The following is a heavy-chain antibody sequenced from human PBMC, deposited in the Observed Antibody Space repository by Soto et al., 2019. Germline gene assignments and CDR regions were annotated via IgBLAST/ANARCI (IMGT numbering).Heavy chain of an antibody. CDR3: ATEILAGRGVY. V-gene: IGHV3-11*01. J-gene: IGHJ4*02. CDR1: GFSFSDYY. D-gene: IGHD6-19*01. CDR2: ISSASVTT. Sequence: QVQLVESGGGLVKPGGSLRLSCAASGFSFSDYYMTWIRQAPGKGLEWVSYISSASVTTFYADSVKGRFTISRDNTRNSLYLQMNSLRAEDTAVYYCATEILAGRGVYWGQGTLVTVSS.